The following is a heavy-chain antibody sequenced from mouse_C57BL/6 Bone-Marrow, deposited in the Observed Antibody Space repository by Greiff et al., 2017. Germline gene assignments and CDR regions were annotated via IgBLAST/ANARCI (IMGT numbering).Heavy chain of an antibody. CDR2: IDPSDSYT. V-gene: IGHV1-59*01. Sequence: QVQLQQPGAELVRPGTSVKLSCKASGYTFTSYWMHWVKQRPGQGLEWIGVIDPSDSYTSYNQKFKGKATLTVDTSSSTAYMQLSSLTSEDSAVYYCASWVYYDYDGYAMDYWGQGTSVTVSS. D-gene: IGHD2-4*01. J-gene: IGHJ4*01. CDR1: GYTFTSYW. CDR3: ASWVYYDYDGYAMDY.